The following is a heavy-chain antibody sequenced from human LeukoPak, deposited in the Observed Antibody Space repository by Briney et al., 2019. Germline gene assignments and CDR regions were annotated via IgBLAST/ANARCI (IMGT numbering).Heavy chain of an antibody. J-gene: IGHJ4*02. V-gene: IGHV3-9*01. D-gene: IGHD6-19*01. Sequence: PGRSLRLSCAASGFTFDDYAMHWVRQAPGKGLEWVSGISWNSGSIGYADSVKGRFTISRDNAKNSLYLQMNSLRAEDTALYYCAKATLAVAGWPLGYYFDYWGQGTLVTVSS. CDR1: GFTFDDYA. CDR2: ISWNSGSI. CDR3: AKATLAVAGWPLGYYFDY.